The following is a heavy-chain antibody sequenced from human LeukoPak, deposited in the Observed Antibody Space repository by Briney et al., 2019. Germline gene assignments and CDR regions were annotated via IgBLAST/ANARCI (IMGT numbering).Heavy chain of an antibody. CDR3: ARDDARITIFGVVIKSGHFDY. D-gene: IGHD3-3*01. CDR2: ISAYNGNT. V-gene: IGHV1-18*01. J-gene: IGHJ4*02. CDR1: GGTFSSYT. Sequence: GASVKVSCKASGGTFSSYTISWVRQAPGQGLEWMGWISAYNGNTNYAQKLQGRVTMTTDTSTSTAYMELRSLRSDDTAVYYCARDDARITIFGVVIKSGHFDYWGQGTLVTVSS.